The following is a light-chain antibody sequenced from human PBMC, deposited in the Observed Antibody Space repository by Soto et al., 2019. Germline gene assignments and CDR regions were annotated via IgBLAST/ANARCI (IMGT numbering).Light chain of an antibody. V-gene: IGLV2-14*01. CDR2: DVS. Sequence: QAALAQPASVSWSPVQSITISCTGTSSDVGGYNYVSWYQQHPGKAPKLMIYDVSNRPSGVSNRFSGSKSGNTASLTISGLQAEDEADYYCSSYTSSSTPRYVFGTGTKVTVL. J-gene: IGLJ1*01. CDR3: SSYTSSSTPRYV. CDR1: SSDVGGYNY.